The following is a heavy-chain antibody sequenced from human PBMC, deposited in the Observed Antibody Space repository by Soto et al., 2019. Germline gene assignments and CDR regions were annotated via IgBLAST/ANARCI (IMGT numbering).Heavy chain of an antibody. CDR3: ARGPPGSGGSCYSRVGYFDL. J-gene: IGHJ2*01. Sequence: PGGSLRLSCAASGFTVSSNYMSWVRQAPGKGLEWVSVIYSCGSTYYADSVKGRFTISRDNSKNTLYLQMNSLRAEDTAVYYCARGPPGSGGSCYSRVGYFDLWGRGTLVTVSS. D-gene: IGHD2-15*01. CDR1: GFTVSSNY. V-gene: IGHV3-66*03. CDR2: IYSCGST.